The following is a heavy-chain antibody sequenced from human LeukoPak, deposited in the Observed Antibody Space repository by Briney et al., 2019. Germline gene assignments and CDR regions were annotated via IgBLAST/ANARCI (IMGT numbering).Heavy chain of an antibody. D-gene: IGHD6-13*01. J-gene: IGHJ4*02. Sequence: GASVKVSCKASGGTFSSYTISWARQAPGQGLEWMGRIIPILGIANYAQKFQGRVTITADKSTSTAYMELSSLRSEDTAVYYCARAEYSSSWYSPYYFDYWGQGTLVTVSS. V-gene: IGHV1-69*02. CDR3: ARAEYSSSWYSPYYFDY. CDR2: IIPILGIA. CDR1: GGTFSSYT.